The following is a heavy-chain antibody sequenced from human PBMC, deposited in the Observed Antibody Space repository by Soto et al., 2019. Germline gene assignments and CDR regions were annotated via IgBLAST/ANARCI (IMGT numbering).Heavy chain of an antibody. D-gene: IGHD2-21*01. CDR2: INHSGST. Sequence: SETLSLTCAVYGGSFSGYYWSWIRQPPGKGLEWIGEINHSGSTNYNPSLKSRVTISVDTSKNQFSLKLSSVTAADTAVYYCAREGAAAILNLYAPWGQGTLVIVSA. J-gene: IGHJ1*01. CDR3: AREGAAAILNLYAP. CDR1: GGSFSGYY. V-gene: IGHV4-34*01.